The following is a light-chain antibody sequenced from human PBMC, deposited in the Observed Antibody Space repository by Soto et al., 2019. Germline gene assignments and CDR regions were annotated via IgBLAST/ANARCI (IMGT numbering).Light chain of an antibody. Sequence: SALTQPASVSGSPGQSITISCTGTSSDVGGYNYVSWYQQHPGKAPKVMIYEVSNRPSGVSNRFSGSKSGNTASLTISGLQAEDEADYYCSSYTNSITLEVFGGGTKLTVL. CDR2: EVS. J-gene: IGLJ3*02. V-gene: IGLV2-14*01. CDR3: SSYTNSITLEV. CDR1: SSDVGGYNY.